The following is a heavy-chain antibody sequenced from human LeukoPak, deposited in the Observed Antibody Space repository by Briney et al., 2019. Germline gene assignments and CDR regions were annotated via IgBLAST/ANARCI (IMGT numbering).Heavy chain of an antibody. Sequence: SETLSLTWTVSGGSISSYYWSWIRQPPGKGLEWIGYIYYSGSTNYNPSLKSRVTISVDTSKNQFSLKLSSVTAADTAVYYCARVVVPRLFDYWGQGTLVTVSS. V-gene: IGHV4-59*01. CDR2: IYYSGST. D-gene: IGHD2-15*01. CDR1: GGSISSYY. J-gene: IGHJ4*02. CDR3: ARVVVPRLFDY.